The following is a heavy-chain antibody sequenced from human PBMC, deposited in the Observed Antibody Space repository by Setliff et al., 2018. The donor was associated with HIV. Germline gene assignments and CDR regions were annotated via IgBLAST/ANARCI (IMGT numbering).Heavy chain of an antibody. V-gene: IGHV5-51*01. J-gene: IGHJ5*02. CDR3: AASADGDCATTSCTNWFDP. CDR1: GYKFYTYW. Sequence: PGESLKISCKASGYKFYTYWIGWVRQMPGKGLEWMGIIYPGDSDTRYSRSVQGHVTFSVDTSISTAYLQLSSLKVDDTAMYFCAASADGDCATTSCTNWFDPWGQGTLVTVSS. CDR2: IYPGDSDT. D-gene: IGHD2-21*01.